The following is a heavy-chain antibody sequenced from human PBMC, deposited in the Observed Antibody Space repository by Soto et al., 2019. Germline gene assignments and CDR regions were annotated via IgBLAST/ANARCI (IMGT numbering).Heavy chain of an antibody. CDR1: GFTFSSYA. J-gene: IGHJ4*02. V-gene: IGHV3-30-3*01. D-gene: IGHD5-12*01. CDR2: ISYDGSNK. Sequence: VQLVESGGGVVQPGRSLRLSCAASGFTFSSYAMHWVRQAPGKGLEWVAVISYDGSNKYYADSVKGRFTISRDNSKNTLYLQMNSLRAEDTAVYYCARDSGYDNYFDYWGQGTLVTVSS. CDR3: ARDSGYDNYFDY.